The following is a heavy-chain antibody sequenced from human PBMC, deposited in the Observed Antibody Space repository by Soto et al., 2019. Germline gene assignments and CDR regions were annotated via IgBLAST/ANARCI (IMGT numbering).Heavy chain of an antibody. J-gene: IGHJ1*01. V-gene: IGHV1-69*05. CDR1: GGTFSSYA. CDR2: IIPSGGTT. D-gene: IGHD6-13*01. Sequence: GASVKVSCKASGGTFSSYAISWVRQAPGQGLEWMGVIIPSGGTTSYAQKFQGRVTLTTDTSATTAYMELRGLRSDDTAVYYCARGGSSWSAEYYEHWGQGTLVTVSS. CDR3: ARGGSSWSAEYYEH.